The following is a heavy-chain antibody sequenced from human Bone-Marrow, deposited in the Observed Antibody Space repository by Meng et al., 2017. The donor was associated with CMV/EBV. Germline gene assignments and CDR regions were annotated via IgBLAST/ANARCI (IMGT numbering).Heavy chain of an antibody. CDR1: GFTFSTCA. V-gene: IGHV3-21*01. D-gene: IGHD5-24*01. J-gene: IGHJ4*02. CDR2: ISSSSSYI. CDR3: AKGRWLQGGTDLDY. Sequence: GESLKISCAGSGFTFSTCAMHWVRQAPGKGLEWVSSISSSSSYIYYADSVKGRFTISRDNAKNSLYLQMNSLRAEDTAVYYCAKGRWLQGGTDLDYWGQGTLVTVSS.